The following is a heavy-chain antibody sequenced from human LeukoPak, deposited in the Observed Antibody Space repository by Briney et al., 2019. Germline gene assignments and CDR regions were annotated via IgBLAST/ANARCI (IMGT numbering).Heavy chain of an antibody. CDR1: GGSISSSGYY. CDR3: ARGRVTYYDFWRSPFDY. J-gene: IGHJ4*02. D-gene: IGHD3-3*01. Sequence: PSETLSLTCTVSGGSISSSGYYWGWIRQPPGKGLEWIASIYYSGSTYYNPSLKSRVTISVDTSKNQFSLKLSSVTAADTAVYYCARGRVTYYDFWRSPFDYWGQGTLVTVSS. CDR2: IYYSGST. V-gene: IGHV4-39*07.